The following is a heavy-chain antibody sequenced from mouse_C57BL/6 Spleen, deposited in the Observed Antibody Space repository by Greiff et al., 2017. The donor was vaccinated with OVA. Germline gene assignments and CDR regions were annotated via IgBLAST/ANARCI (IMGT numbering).Heavy chain of an antibody. D-gene: IGHD1-1*01. V-gene: IGHV1-69*01. CDR1: GYTFTSYW. CDR3: ARSITTVVEDWYFDV. CDR2: IDPSDSYT. J-gene: IGHJ1*03. Sequence: VKLQQPGAELVMPGASVKLSCKASGYTFTSYWMHWVKQRPGQGLEWIGEIDPSDSYTNYNQKFKGKSTLTVDKSSSTAYMQLSSLTSEDSAVYYCARSITTVVEDWYFDVWGTGTTVTVSS.